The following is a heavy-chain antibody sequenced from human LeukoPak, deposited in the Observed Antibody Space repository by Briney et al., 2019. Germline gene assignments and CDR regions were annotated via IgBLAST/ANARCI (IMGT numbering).Heavy chain of an antibody. CDR1: GFTFSSYA. D-gene: IGHD2-2*01. Sequence: GGSLRLSCAASGFTFSSYAMSWVRQAPGKGLEWVSAISGSGGSTYYADSVKGRFTISRDNSKNTLYLQMNSLRAEDTAVYYCAKDFEVVVVPAASNFDYWGQGTLVTVSS. J-gene: IGHJ4*02. CDR3: AKDFEVVVVPAASNFDY. V-gene: IGHV3-23*01. CDR2: ISGSGGST.